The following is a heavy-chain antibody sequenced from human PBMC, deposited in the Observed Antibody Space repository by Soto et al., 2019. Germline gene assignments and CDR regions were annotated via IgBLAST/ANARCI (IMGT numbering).Heavy chain of an antibody. V-gene: IGHV3-49*03. D-gene: IGHD6-13*01. CDR2: IRSKAYGETT. CDR1: GFTFGDYS. Sequence: PVGSLRLSCTTSGFTFGDYSMSWFRQAPGKGLEWVGLIRSKAYGETTEYAASVTGRFTISRDDYKSTAYLQMNSLKTEDTGVYYCSSGAAADFYYGMDVWGQGTTVTVS. J-gene: IGHJ6*02. CDR3: SSGAAADFYYGMDV.